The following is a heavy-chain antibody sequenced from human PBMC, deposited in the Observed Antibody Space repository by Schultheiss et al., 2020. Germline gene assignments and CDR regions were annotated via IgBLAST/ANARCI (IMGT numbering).Heavy chain of an antibody. CDR2: ISAYNGHT. CDR3: ARVELRFLEWLFDFDY. D-gene: IGHD3-3*01. J-gene: IGHJ4*02. Sequence: ASVKVSCKASGFTFTSSAVQWVRQAPGQGLEWMGWISAYNGHTDYAQKFQGRVTMTRNTSISTAYMELRSLRSDDTAVYYCARVELRFLEWLFDFDYWGQGTLVTVSS. CDR1: GFTFTSSA. V-gene: IGHV1-18*01.